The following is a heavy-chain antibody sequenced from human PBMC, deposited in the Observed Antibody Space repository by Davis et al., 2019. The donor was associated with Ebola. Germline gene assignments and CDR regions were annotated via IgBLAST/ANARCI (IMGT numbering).Heavy chain of an antibody. CDR2: ISAYNGDT. J-gene: IGHJ4*02. D-gene: IGHD3-9*01. V-gene: IGHV1-18*01. CDR1: GYTFTTYG. CDR3: ARVAGEFYDIFSDY. Sequence: ASVKVSCKASGYTFTTYGISWVRQAPGQGLEWMGWISAYNGDTNYAQKFQDRVTMTTDTSTSTAYMDLRSLRSDDTAIYFCARVAGEFYDIFSDYWGQGTLVTVSS.